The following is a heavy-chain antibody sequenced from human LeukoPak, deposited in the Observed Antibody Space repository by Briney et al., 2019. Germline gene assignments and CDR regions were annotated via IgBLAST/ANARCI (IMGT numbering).Heavy chain of an antibody. CDR3: AKDTYDSGVYFPWYY. V-gene: IGHV4-38-2*02. J-gene: IGHJ4*02. Sequence: SETLSLTCSVSGYSISSGYYWGWIRQPPGKGLEWIGSSNHTRSTYYNPSLKSRATISVDTSKIQFSLKLCSVTAADTAVYYCAKDTYDSGVYFPWYYWGQGTLVTVSS. CDR1: GYSISSGYY. CDR2: SNHTRST. D-gene: IGHD3-22*01.